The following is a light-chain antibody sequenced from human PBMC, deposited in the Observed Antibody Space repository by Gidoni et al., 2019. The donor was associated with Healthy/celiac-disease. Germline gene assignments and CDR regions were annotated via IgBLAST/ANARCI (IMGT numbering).Light chain of an antibody. V-gene: IGLV2-14*01. CDR2: EVR. Sequence: QSALTQPASVSGSPGQSITSSCTGTSSDVGCYNYFSWYQQHPGNAPKLNIYEVRNRPSGVSTRFSVSESGNTAFLTISGLQAEDEADYYCSSYTSSGVVFGGGTKLTVL. CDR1: SSDVGCYNY. CDR3: SSYTSSGVV. J-gene: IGLJ2*01.